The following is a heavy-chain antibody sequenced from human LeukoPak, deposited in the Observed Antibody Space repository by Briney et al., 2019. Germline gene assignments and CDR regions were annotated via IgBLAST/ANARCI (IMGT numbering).Heavy chain of an antibody. CDR3: ARSDCSSTSCPFYYYYYGMDV. CDR1: GFTFSSYG. V-gene: IGHV3-33*01. CDR2: IWYDGSNK. J-gene: IGHJ6*02. Sequence: HPGGSLRLSCAASGFTFSSYGMHWVRQAPGKGLEWVAVIWYDGSNKYYADSVKGRFTISRDNSKNTLYLQMNSLRAEDTAVYYCARSDCSSTSCPFYYYYYGMDVWGQGTTVTVSS. D-gene: IGHD2-2*01.